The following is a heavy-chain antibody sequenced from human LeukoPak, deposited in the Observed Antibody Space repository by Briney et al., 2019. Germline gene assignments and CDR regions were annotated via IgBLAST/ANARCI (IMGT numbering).Heavy chain of an antibody. CDR1: GFTFSSYS. Sequence: GGSLRLSCAASGFTFSSYSMNWVRQAPGKGLEWVSSISSSSSYIYYADSVKGRFTISRDNAKNSLYLQMNSLRAEDTAVYYCARDMEYCSSTSCPADYWGQGTLVTVSS. J-gene: IGHJ4*02. V-gene: IGHV3-21*01. CDR2: ISSSSSYI. CDR3: ARDMEYCSSTSCPADY. D-gene: IGHD2-2*01.